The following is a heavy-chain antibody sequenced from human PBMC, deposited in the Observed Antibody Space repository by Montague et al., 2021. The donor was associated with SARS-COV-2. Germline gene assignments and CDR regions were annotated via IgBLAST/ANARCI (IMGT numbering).Heavy chain of an antibody. CDR1: EFTFSSYA. Sequence: SLRLSCAASEFTFSSYAMSWVRQAPGKGLEWVSAISGSGGRTYYADSVKGRFTLSRDNSKNTLYLQMNSLRAEDTAVYYSAKAALGCSSYFYYWGQGTLVTVSS. CDR3: AKAALGCSSYFYY. CDR2: ISGSGGRT. J-gene: IGHJ4*02. V-gene: IGHV3-23*01. D-gene: IGHD6-13*01.